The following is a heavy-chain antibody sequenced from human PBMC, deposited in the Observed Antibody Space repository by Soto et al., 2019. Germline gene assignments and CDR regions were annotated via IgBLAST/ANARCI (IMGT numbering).Heavy chain of an antibody. V-gene: IGHV4-4*07. J-gene: IGHJ6*02. Sequence: PSETLSLTCTVSGGSISSYYWSWIRQPAGKGLEWIGRIYTSGSTNYNPSLKSRVTMSVDTSKNQFSLKLSSVTAADTAVYYWLVRPWNAMDVWGQGTTVTVSS. CDR1: GGSISSYY. D-gene: IGHD3-10*01. CDR3: LVRPWNAMDV. CDR2: IYTSGST.